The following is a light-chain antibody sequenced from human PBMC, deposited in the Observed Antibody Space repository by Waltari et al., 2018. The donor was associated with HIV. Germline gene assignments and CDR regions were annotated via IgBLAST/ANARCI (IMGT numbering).Light chain of an antibody. CDR3: ATWDNSLRAM. J-gene: IGLJ3*02. CDR2: ENN. Sequence: NNFVSWYQHLPGTAPKLLIYENNRRPSRIPDRFSASKTGTSATLGITGLQTGDEAIYYCATWDNSLRAMFGGGTKLTVL. V-gene: IGLV1-51*01. CDR1: NNF.